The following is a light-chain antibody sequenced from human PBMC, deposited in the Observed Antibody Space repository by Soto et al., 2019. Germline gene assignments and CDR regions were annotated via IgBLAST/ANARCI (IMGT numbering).Light chain of an antibody. CDR1: QSVSSSY. CDR2: GAS. CDR3: QQRHMWPIT. Sequence: TQSPATLSVSPGERVTFSCRASQSVSSSYLAWYQQKPGQAPRLLIYGASRRATGIPDRFSGSGSGSDFTLTISRLEPEDSAVYYCQQRHMWPITFGQGTRLEIK. V-gene: IGKV3D-20*02. J-gene: IGKJ5*01.